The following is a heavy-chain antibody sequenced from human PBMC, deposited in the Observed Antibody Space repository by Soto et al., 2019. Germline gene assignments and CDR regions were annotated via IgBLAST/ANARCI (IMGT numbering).Heavy chain of an antibody. Sequence: SVKVSCKASGYTFTSYAMHWVRQAPGQRLEWMGWINAGNGNTKYSQKPQGRVTMTTDTSTSTAYMELRSLRSDDTAVYYCARDDYGDYDYWGQGTLVTVSS. J-gene: IGHJ4*02. D-gene: IGHD4-17*01. CDR2: INAGNGNT. CDR1: GYTFTSYA. V-gene: IGHV1-3*01. CDR3: ARDDYGDYDY.